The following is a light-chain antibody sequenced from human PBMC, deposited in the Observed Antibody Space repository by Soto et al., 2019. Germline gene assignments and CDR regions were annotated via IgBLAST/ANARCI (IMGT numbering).Light chain of an antibody. CDR1: SSNIGAGYD. CDR2: GNS. J-gene: IGLJ2*01. V-gene: IGLV1-40*01. CDR3: QSYDSSLSGVV. Sequence: QSVLTQPPSVSGAPGQRVTISCTGSSSNIGAGYDVHWYQQLPGTAPKLLIYGNSNRPSGVPDRFSGSKSGTSASLDTTGLQAEDEADYYCQSYDSSLSGVVFGGGTKLTVL.